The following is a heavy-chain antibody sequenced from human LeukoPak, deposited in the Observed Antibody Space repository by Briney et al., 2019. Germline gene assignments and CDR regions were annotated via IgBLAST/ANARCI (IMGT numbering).Heavy chain of an antibody. D-gene: IGHD6-13*01. CDR1: GGSISSGGYY. CDR3: AVGGSSWYGSSFDY. J-gene: IGHJ4*02. Sequence: SETLSLTCTVSGGSISSGGYYWSWIRQHPGKGLEWIGYIYYSGSTNYNPSLKSRVTISVDTSKNQFSLKLSSVTAADTAVYYCAVGGSSWYGSSFDYWGQGTLVTVSS. CDR2: IYYSGST. V-gene: IGHV4-61*08.